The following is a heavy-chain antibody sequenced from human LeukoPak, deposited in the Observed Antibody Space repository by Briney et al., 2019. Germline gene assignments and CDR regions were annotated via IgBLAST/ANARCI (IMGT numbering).Heavy chain of an antibody. CDR2: IYYSGHT. J-gene: IGHJ4*02. Sequence: SETLSLTCTVSGAPITTSNHYWGWIRQTPGKTLEWIANIYYSGHTLYNPSLKSRALISVDTSSNQFSLRLTSVTAADTAVYYCAAPSGPTYYSPVDSWGQGTSVSVSS. CDR1: GAPITTSNHY. V-gene: IGHV4-39*01. D-gene: IGHD1-26*01. CDR3: AAPSGPTYYSPVDS.